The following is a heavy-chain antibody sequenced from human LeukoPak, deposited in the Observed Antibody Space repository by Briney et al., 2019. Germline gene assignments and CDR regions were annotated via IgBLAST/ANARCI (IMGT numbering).Heavy chain of an antibody. D-gene: IGHD3-10*02. J-gene: IGHJ6*04. Sequence: GGSLRLSCAASGFTFSSYEMNWVRQAPGKGLEWVSYISSGGTGKYYADSVKGRFTISRDNAKNSLYLQMNSLRAEDTAVYYCAELGITMIGGVWGKGTTVTISS. V-gene: IGHV3-48*03. CDR1: GFTFSSYE. CDR3: AELGITMIGGV. CDR2: ISSGGTGK.